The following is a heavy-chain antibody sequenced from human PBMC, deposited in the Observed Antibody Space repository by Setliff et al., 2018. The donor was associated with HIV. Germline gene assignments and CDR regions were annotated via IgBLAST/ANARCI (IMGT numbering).Heavy chain of an antibody. D-gene: IGHD2-15*01. V-gene: IGHV7-4-1*02. CDR1: GYTFTNYA. CDR3: ARLSPHGDSLLFQY. J-gene: IGHJ4*02. CDR2: IDTNTGNP. Sequence: ASVKVSCKASGYTFTNYAMNWLRQAPGQGLEWMGWIDTNTGNPTYAQGFTGRFVFSLDTSVSTAFLQISTLKAEDTAVYYCARLSPHGDSLLFQYWGQATQVTVSS.